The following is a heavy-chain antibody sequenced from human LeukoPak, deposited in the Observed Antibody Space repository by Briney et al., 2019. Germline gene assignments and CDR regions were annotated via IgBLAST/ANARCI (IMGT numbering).Heavy chain of an antibody. D-gene: IGHD6-13*01. Sequence: GASVKVSCKASGGTFSSYAISWVRQAPGQGLEWIGGIIPIFGTANYAQKFQGRVTITTDESTSAAYMELSSLRSEDTAVYYCARGLLPHSYSSSWMFDPWGQGTLVTVSS. V-gene: IGHV1-69*05. J-gene: IGHJ5*02. CDR3: ARGLLPHSYSSSWMFDP. CDR2: IIPIFGTA. CDR1: GGTFSSYA.